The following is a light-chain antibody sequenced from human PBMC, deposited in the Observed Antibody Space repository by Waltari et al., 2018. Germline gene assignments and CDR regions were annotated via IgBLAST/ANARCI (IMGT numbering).Light chain of an antibody. J-gene: IGKJ2*01. V-gene: IGKV1-9*01. CDR3: QQLNSYPLT. CDR2: GAS. CDR1: QGVSSY. Sequence: IMLTQSPSSLSASVGDRVTITCRASQGVSSYLAWYQQKPGKAPKLLLYGASTLQSGVPSSFSGSGSGTDFTLTISSLQPEDFATYYCQQLNSYPLTFGQGTKLEIK.